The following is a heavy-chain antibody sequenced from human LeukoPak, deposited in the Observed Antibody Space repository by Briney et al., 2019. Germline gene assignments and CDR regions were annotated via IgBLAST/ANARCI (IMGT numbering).Heavy chain of an antibody. CDR2: INHSGST. J-gene: IGHJ3*02. V-gene: IGHV4-34*01. CDR1: GGSFSGYY. CDR3: ARPLAGSGSYRGAFDI. Sequence: PSETLSLTCAVYGGSFSGYYWSWIRQPPGKGLEWIGEINHSGSTNYNPSLKSRVTISVDTSKNQFSLKLSSVTAADTAVYYCARPLAGSGSYRGAFDIWGQGTKVTVSS. D-gene: IGHD3-10*01.